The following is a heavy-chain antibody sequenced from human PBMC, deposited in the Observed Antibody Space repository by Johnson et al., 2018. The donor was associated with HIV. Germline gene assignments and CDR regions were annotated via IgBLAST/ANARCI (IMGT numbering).Heavy chain of an antibody. V-gene: IGHV3-7*03. D-gene: IGHD6-19*01. Sequence: EVHLVESGGGLVQPGGSLRLSCAASGFTFSSYWMSWVRQAPGKGLEWVANIKQDGSEKYYVDSVKGRFTISRDNAKNSLYLQMNSLRAEDTAVYYCAKVSGWYTWGVFDIWGQGTMVTVSS. CDR3: AKVSGWYTWGVFDI. CDR1: GFTFSSYW. J-gene: IGHJ3*02. CDR2: IKQDGSEK.